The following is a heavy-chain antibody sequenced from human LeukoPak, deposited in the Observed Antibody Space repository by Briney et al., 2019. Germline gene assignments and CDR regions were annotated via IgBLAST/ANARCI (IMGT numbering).Heavy chain of an antibody. Sequence: SETLSLTCTVSGGSISSSSYYWGWIRQPPGKGLEWIGSIYYSGSTYYNPSLKSRVTISVDTSKNQFSLKLSSVTAADTAVYYCARVGSTAMVSFDYWGQGTLVTVSS. D-gene: IGHD5-18*01. CDR3: ARVGSTAMVSFDY. J-gene: IGHJ4*02. CDR2: IYYSGST. CDR1: GGSISSSSYY. V-gene: IGHV4-39*07.